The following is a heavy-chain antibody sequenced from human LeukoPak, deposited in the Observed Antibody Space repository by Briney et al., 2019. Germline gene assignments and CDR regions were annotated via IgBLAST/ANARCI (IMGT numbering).Heavy chain of an antibody. D-gene: IGHD3-3*01. CDR3: ARDGSVLRSLEWPPSGPFDY. CDR1: GFTFRSYS. CDR2: ISSSSSYI. Sequence: PGGSLRLSCAASGFTFRSYSMNWVRQAPGKGLEWVSSISSSSSYIYYADSVKGRFTISRDNAKNSLYLQMNSLRAEDTAVYFCARDGSVLRSLEWPPSGPFDYWGQGTLVTVSS. V-gene: IGHV3-21*01. J-gene: IGHJ4*02.